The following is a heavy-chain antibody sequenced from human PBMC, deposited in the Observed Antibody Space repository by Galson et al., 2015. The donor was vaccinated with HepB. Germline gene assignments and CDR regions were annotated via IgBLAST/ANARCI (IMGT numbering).Heavy chain of an antibody. D-gene: IGHD2-15*01. CDR2: ITSSSHYI. CDR1: GFTFSSYS. J-gene: IGHJ4*02. Sequence: LRLSCAASGFTFSSYSMNWVRQAPGEGLEWVSSITSSSHYIYYADSVKGRFTISRDNAKDPLYLQMNSLRAEDTAVYYCARGPYSLGYCSGGSCYTGHFDYWGQGALLSVSS. CDR3: ARGPYSLGYCSGGSCYTGHFDY. V-gene: IGHV3-21*01.